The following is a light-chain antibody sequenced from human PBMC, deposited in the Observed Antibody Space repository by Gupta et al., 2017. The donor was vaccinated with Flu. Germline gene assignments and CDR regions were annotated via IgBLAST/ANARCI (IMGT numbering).Light chain of an antibody. Sequence: QSALTQPRSVSGSPGQSVTISCTGTSSDVGGYNYVSWYQQHPGKAPKLMIYDVRKRPSGVPDRFSGSKSGNTASLTISGLQAEDEADYYCCSYAGSYRKVFGTGTKVT. CDR1: SSDVGGYNY. V-gene: IGLV2-11*01. CDR3: CSYAGSYRKV. J-gene: IGLJ1*01. CDR2: DVR.